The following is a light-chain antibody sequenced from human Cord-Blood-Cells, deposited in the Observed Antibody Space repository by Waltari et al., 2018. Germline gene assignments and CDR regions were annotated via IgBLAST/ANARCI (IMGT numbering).Light chain of an antibody. J-gene: IGLJ1*01. CDR3: SSYTSSSTLYV. V-gene: IGLV2-14*03. CDR1: RSNVGGSNY. Sequence: QSALPHPASVSGSPGQSITISCTGTRSNVGGSNYVSWYQQHPGKAPKLMIYDVSNRPSGVSNRFSGSKSGNTASLTIAGLQAEDEADYYCSSYTSSSTLYVFGTGTKFTVL. CDR2: DVS.